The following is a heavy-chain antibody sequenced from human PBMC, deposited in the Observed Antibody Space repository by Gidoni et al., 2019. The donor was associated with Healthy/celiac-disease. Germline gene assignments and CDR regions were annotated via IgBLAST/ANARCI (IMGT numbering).Heavy chain of an antibody. CDR2: ISWNSGSI. Sequence: EVQLVESGGGLVQPGRSLRLSCAASGFTFDDYAMHWVRHAPGKGLGWVSGISWNSGSIGYADSVKGRFTISRDNAKNSLYLQMNSLRAEDTALYDCAKSVAGTFSVYPDYWGQGTLVTVSS. J-gene: IGHJ4*02. CDR3: AKSVAGTFSVYPDY. D-gene: IGHD6-19*01. CDR1: GFTFDDYA. V-gene: IGHV3-9*01.